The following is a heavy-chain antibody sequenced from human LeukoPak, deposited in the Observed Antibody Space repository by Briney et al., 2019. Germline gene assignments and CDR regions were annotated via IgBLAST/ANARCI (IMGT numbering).Heavy chain of an antibody. CDR2: IKQDGSEK. V-gene: IGHV3-7*01. D-gene: IGHD3-10*02. J-gene: IGHJ6*04. Sequence: QAGGSLRLSCAASGFTFSSYWMSWVRQAPGKGLEWVANIKQDGSEKYYVDPVKGRFTISRDNAKNSLYLQMNSLRAEDTAVYYCAELGITMIGGVWGKGTTVTISS. CDR1: GFTFSSYW. CDR3: AELGITMIGGV.